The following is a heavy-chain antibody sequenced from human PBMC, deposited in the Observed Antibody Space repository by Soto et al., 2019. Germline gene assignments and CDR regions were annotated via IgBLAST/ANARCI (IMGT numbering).Heavy chain of an antibody. V-gene: IGHV3-30*18. D-gene: IGHD3-22*01. CDR2: ISYDGSNK. CDR3: AKAGYYDSSGYYSPPFDY. J-gene: IGHJ4*02. Sequence: QVQLVESGGGVVQPGRSLRLSCAASGFTFSSYGMHWVRQAPGKGLEWVAVISYDGSNKYYADSVKGRFTISRDNSKNTLYLQMNSLRAEDTAVYYCAKAGYYDSSGYYSPPFDYWGQGTLVIVSS. CDR1: GFTFSSYG.